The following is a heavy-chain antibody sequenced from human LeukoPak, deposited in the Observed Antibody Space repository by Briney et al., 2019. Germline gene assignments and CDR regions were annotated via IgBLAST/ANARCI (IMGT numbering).Heavy chain of an antibody. D-gene: IGHD2-2*01. Sequence: GRSLRLSCAASGFTFSSYGMHWVRQAPGKGLEWVAVISYDGSNKYYADSVKGRFTISRDNSKNTLYLQMNSLRAEDTAVYYCAKDQLQDIVVVPADWGQGTLVTVSS. J-gene: IGHJ4*02. V-gene: IGHV3-30*18. CDR3: AKDQLQDIVVVPAD. CDR1: GFTFSSYG. CDR2: ISYDGSNK.